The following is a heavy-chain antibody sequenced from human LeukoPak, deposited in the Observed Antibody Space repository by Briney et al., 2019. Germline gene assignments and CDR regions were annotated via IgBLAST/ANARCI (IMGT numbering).Heavy chain of an antibody. CDR3: ARGPGNDDAFDI. CDR2: IYYSGST. CDR1: GGSISSYY. Sequence: SETLSLTCTVSGGSISSYYWSWIRQPPGKGLEWIGYIYYSGSTNYNPSLESRVTISVDTSKNQFSLKLSSVTAADTAVYYCARGPGNDDAFDIWGQGTMVTVSS. V-gene: IGHV4-59*01. D-gene: IGHD1-1*01. J-gene: IGHJ3*02.